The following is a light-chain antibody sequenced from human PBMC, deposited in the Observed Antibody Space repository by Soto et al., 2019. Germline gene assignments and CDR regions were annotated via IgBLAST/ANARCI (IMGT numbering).Light chain of an antibody. CDR2: DVS. J-gene: IGLJ2*01. V-gene: IGLV2-14*03. CDR3: ASYASSNTVL. CDR1: SSDIGGYNC. Sequence: QSVLTQPASVSGSPGQSITIPCTGTSSDIGGYNCVSWYQQHPGKAPKLMIYDVSDRPSGVSNRFSGSKSGNTASLTISGLQAEDEADYYCASYASSNTVLFGGGTKVTVL.